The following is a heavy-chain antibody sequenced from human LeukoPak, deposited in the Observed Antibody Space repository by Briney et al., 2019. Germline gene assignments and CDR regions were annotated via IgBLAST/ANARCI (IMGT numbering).Heavy chain of an antibody. CDR2: IYPGDSDT. V-gene: IGHV5-51*01. CDR3: ARLRRAMSYYYDSSGHGYFDY. J-gene: IGHJ4*02. D-gene: IGHD3-22*01. Sequence: GESLKISCKGSGYSFTNYWIGWVRQMPGKGLEWMGIIYPGDSDTRYSPSFQGQVTISADKSISTAYLQWSSLKASDTAMYYCARLRRAMSYYYDSSGHGYFDYWGQGTLVTVSS. CDR1: GYSFTNYW.